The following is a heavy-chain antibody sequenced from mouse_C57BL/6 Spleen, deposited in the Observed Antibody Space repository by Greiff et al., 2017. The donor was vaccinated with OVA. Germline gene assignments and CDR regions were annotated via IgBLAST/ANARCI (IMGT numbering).Heavy chain of an antibody. CDR2: IWRGGGT. V-gene: IGHV2-5*01. CDR3: AKRAGLGRDYFDY. CDR1: GFSLTSYG. Sequence: QVQLKESGPGLVQPSPSLSISCTVSGFSLTSYGVHWVRQSPGKGLEWLGVIWRGGGTDYNAAFMSRLSITKDNSKSQGFFKMNSLQADDTAIYYCAKRAGLGRDYFDYWGQGTTLTVSS. D-gene: IGHD4-1*01. J-gene: IGHJ2*01.